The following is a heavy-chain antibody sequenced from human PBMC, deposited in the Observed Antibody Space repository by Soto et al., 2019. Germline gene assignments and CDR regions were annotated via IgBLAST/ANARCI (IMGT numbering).Heavy chain of an antibody. CDR1: GGPFSSHT. V-gene: IGHV1-69*08. CDR3: ARPDFGDYWYFDL. D-gene: IGHD4-17*01. J-gene: IGHJ2*01. CDR2: IIPALGTT. Sequence: QDQLVQSGAEVKKPGSSVKVSCKAFGGPFSSHTFSWVRQAPGQGLEWMGRIIPALGTTTYAQKFQGRVTITADESVTTVYMELTSLRTEDTAVYYCARPDFGDYWYFDLWGRGTVVTVSS.